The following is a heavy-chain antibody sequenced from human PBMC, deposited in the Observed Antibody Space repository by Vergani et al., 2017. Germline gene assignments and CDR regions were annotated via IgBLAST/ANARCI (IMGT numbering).Heavy chain of an antibody. Sequence: QVQLVQSGAEVKKPGPSVKVSCKASGGTFSSYAISWVRQPPGQGLEWMGGIIPICGTANYAQKFQGRVTITADESTSTAYMELSSLRSEDTAVYYCAGVKAARYSGYDTPDYWGQGTLVTVSS. CDR3: AGVKAARYSGYDTPDY. V-gene: IGHV1-69*01. CDR2: IIPICGTA. J-gene: IGHJ4*02. D-gene: IGHD5-12*01. CDR1: GGTFSSYA.